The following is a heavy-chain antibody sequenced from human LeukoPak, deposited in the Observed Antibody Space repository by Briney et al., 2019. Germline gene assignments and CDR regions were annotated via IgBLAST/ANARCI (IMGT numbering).Heavy chain of an antibody. CDR3: ARDRLKSSGLDP. D-gene: IGHD3-3*01. Sequence: PSETLSLTCSVSGGSISSSDFYWGWIRQPPGKGLEWIGRIYTSGSTNYNPSLKSRVTMSVDTSKNQFSLKLSSVTAADTAVYYCARDRLKSSGLDPWGQGTLVTVSS. CDR1: GGSISSSDFY. CDR2: IYTSGST. J-gene: IGHJ5*02. V-gene: IGHV4-39*07.